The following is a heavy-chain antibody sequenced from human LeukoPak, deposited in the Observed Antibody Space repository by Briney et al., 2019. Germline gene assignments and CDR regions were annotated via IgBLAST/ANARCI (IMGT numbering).Heavy chain of an antibody. CDR3: ARRNRGGYNYWFPKNYYFDY. Sequence: SETLSLTCTVSGGSISSSSYYWGWIRQPPGKGLEWIGSIYYSGSTNYNPSLKSRVTISVDTSKNQFSLKLSSVTAADTAVYYCARRNRGGYNYWFPKNYYFDYWGQGTLVTVSS. CDR2: IYYSGST. CDR1: GGSISSSSYY. D-gene: IGHD5-24*01. V-gene: IGHV4-39*07. J-gene: IGHJ4*02.